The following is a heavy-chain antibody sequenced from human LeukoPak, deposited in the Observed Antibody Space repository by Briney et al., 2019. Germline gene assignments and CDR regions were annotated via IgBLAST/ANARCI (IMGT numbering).Heavy chain of an antibody. Sequence: SETLSLTCAAYYGYLSGYSWSWIRQPPTTGMEWIGDINHSGSTNYNPSLKSRVTISVDASKNQFSLKLSSVTAADTAVYYCARGRYYYGSGSYSDYWGQGTLVTVSS. CDR3: ARGRYYYGSGSYSDY. CDR1: YGYLSGYS. J-gene: IGHJ4*02. CDR2: INHSGST. V-gene: IGHV4-34*01. D-gene: IGHD3-10*01.